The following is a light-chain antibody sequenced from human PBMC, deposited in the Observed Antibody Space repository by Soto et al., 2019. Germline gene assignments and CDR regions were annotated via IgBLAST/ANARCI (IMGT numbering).Light chain of an antibody. CDR2: GAS. CDR1: QSVSSSY. CDR3: QQYNEWPPFT. Sequence: EIVFTQSPCTLSLSPGERATLSCRASQSVSSSYLAWYQQKPGQAPRLLIYGASTRATGIPARFSGSGSGTEFTLTISSLQSEDFAVYYCQQYNEWPPFTFGQGTRLEIK. V-gene: IGKV3-15*01. J-gene: IGKJ5*01.